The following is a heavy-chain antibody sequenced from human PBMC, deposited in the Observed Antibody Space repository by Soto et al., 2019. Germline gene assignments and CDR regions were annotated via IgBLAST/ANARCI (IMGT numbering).Heavy chain of an antibody. D-gene: IGHD3-22*01. Sequence: TSETLSLTCSVSGGSISSYYWSWIRQPPGKGLEWIAYIYYSGTSYNPSLKSRVSISLDTSKNQFSLKLSSVTAADTAVYYCARTYDGNGPDSEGYAFDIWGQGTMVTVSS. CDR1: GGSISSYY. CDR2: IYYSGT. CDR3: ARTYDGNGPDSEGYAFDI. V-gene: IGHV4-59*01. J-gene: IGHJ3*02.